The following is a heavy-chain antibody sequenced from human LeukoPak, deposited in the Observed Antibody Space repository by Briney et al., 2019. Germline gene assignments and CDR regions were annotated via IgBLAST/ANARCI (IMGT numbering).Heavy chain of an antibody. Sequence: ESGRSLRLSCAASGFTFSSYGMHWVRQAPGKGLEWVANINQDGSERSYVDSVKGRFSISRDNAKNSLYLQMNSLRAEDTAMYYCARDLVAPIDCWGQGTLVTVSS. CDR1: GFTFSSYG. J-gene: IGHJ4*02. D-gene: IGHD2-21*01. CDR2: INQDGSER. CDR3: ARDLVAPIDC. V-gene: IGHV3-7*01.